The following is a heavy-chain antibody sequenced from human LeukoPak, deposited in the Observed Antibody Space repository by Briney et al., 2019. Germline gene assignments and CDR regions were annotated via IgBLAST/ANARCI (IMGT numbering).Heavy chain of an antibody. CDR1: GFTFSSYG. V-gene: IGHV3-30*18. Sequence: PGGSLRLSCAAPGFTFSSYGMHWVRQAPGKGLEWVAVISYDGSNKYYADSVKGRFTISRDNSKNTLYLQMNSLRAEDTAVYYCAKEGDIVVVPAAMPDYYWGQGTLVTVSS. CDR3: AKEGDIVVVPAAMPDYY. D-gene: IGHD2-2*01. CDR2: ISYDGSNK. J-gene: IGHJ4*02.